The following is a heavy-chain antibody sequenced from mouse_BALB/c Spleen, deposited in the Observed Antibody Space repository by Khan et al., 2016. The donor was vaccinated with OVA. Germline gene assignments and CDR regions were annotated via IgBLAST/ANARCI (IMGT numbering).Heavy chain of an antibody. J-gene: IGHJ3*01. Sequence: QVQLKESGPGLVQPSQSLSITCTVSGFSLTNYSVHWVRQSPGNGLKWLGVIWSAGSTDYNAAFISRLSISKDNSRSQVFFKMNSLQPNDTAIYYCARRGYDYGRGALFAYWGQGTLVTVSA. D-gene: IGHD2-4*01. CDR1: GFSLTNYS. V-gene: IGHV2-2*02. CDR2: IWSAGST. CDR3: ARRGYDYGRGALFAY.